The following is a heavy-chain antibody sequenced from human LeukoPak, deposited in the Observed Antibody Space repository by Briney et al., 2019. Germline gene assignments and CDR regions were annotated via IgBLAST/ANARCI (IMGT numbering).Heavy chain of an antibody. V-gene: IGHV3-23*01. Sequence: PGGSLRLSCAASGFTFSSYAMSWVRQAPGRGLEWVSVISGRGGRTDYAGSVKGRFTNSRDNSMNTMYLQMNSLTAEDTAVYYCAAFPRADTGFIILDYWGQGTLVTVSS. CDR1: GFTFSSYA. D-gene: IGHD3-16*02. CDR2: ISGRGGRT. J-gene: IGHJ4*02. CDR3: AAFPRADTGFIILDY.